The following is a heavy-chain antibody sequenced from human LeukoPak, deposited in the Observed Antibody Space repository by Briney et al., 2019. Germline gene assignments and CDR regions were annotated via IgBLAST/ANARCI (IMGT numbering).Heavy chain of an antibody. Sequence: ASVKVSCKASGYTFTGYYMHWVRQAPGQGLEWMGWINPNSGGTNYAQKFQGRVTMTRDTSISTAYMELSRLRSDDTAVYYCARGSGGRHYYYYMDVWGKGTTVTVSS. J-gene: IGHJ6*03. D-gene: IGHD2-15*01. CDR1: GYTFTGYY. CDR3: ARGSGGRHYYYYMDV. V-gene: IGHV1-2*02. CDR2: INPNSGGT.